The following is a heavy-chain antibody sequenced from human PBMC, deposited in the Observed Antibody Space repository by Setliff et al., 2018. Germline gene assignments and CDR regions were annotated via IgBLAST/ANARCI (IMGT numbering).Heavy chain of an antibody. D-gene: IGHD6-19*01. CDR2: TIPMFGTT. CDR1: GGTFSSYG. CDR3: VREYSGGGLV. J-gene: IGHJ3*01. Sequence: SVKVSCKASGGTFSSYGISWVRQAPGQGLEWMGGTIPMFGTTSYARQFQGRVTIITDESTSTAYMQLSSLGSEDTAVYYCVREYSGGGLVWGQGTMVTVSS. V-gene: IGHV1-69*05.